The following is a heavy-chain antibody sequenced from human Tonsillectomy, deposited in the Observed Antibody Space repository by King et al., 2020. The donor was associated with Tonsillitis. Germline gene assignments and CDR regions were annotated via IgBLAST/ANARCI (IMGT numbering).Heavy chain of an antibody. CDR2: ISGSGTNT. CDR3: ANVLYYYDSSAYSALGAFDI. CDR1: GFTFNSYA. J-gene: IGHJ3*02. Sequence: VQLVESGGGLAQPGGSLRLSCATSGFTFNSYAMTWVRQAPGKGLEWVSAISGSGTNTYYADSVKGRFTISRDNSNDTLYLQMNSLRAEDTAVYYCANVLYYYDSSAYSALGAFDIWGQGTMVTVSS. V-gene: IGHV3-23*04. D-gene: IGHD3-22*01.